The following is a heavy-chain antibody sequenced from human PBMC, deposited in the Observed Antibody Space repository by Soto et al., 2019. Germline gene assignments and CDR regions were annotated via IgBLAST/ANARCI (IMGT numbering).Heavy chain of an antibody. CDR1: GGSFSGYY. V-gene: IGHV4-34*01. D-gene: IGHD1-20*01. Sequence: QVQLQQWGAGLLKPSETLSLTCAVYGGSFSGYYWSWIRQPPGKGLEWIGEINHSGSTNYNPSLKSRVTIPVDTSKNQFPLKPSSVTAADTAVYYCARGAVDTSQNISNNPQFDYWGQGTLVTVSS. CDR2: INHSGST. CDR3: ARGAVDTSQNISNNPQFDY. J-gene: IGHJ4*02.